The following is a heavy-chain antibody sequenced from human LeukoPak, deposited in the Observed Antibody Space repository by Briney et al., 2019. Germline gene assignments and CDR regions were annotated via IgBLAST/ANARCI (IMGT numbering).Heavy chain of an antibody. J-gene: IGHJ4*02. CDR2: ISSSSDYI. CDR3: ARGSGSGSYYPRFDY. CDR1: GFTFSSYS. D-gene: IGHD3-10*01. V-gene: IGHV3-21*01. Sequence: GGSLRLSCAASGFTFSSYSMNWVRWAPGKGLEWVSSISSSSDYIYYADSVKGRFTISRDNAKNSLYLQMNSLRAEDTAVYYCARGSGSGSYYPRFDYWGQGTLVTVSS.